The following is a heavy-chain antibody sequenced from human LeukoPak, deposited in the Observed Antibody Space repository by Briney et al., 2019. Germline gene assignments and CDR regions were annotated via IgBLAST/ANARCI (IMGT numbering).Heavy chain of an antibody. V-gene: IGHV1-2*02. CDR1: GYTFSGTGWY. D-gene: IGHD3-10*01. CDR3: ARDGPAQMVDFDY. CDR2: IYPNNGAT. Sequence: GASVKVSCKASGYTFSGTGWYLYWLRQAPGQGLECMGWIYPNNGATAYAQKFQSRVAMTGDTSITTAYMELSRLRPDDTAVYYCARDGPAQMVDFDYWGQGTLVTVSS. J-gene: IGHJ4*02.